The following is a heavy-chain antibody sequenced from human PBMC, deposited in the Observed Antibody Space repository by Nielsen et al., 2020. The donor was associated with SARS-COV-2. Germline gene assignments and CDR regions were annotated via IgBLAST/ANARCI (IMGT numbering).Heavy chain of an antibody. CDR1: GYTFTSYG. Sequence: ASVKVSCKASGYTFTSYGISWVRQAPGQGLEWMGWISAYNGNTNYAQKLQGRVTMTTDTSTSTAYMELSSLRSEDTAVYYCARGQRIPRYCNGGSCYSDEDYYGMDVWGQGTTVTVSS. CDR2: ISAYNGNT. D-gene: IGHD2-15*01. J-gene: IGHJ6*02. V-gene: IGHV1-18*01. CDR3: ARGQRIPRYCNGGSCYSDEDYYGMDV.